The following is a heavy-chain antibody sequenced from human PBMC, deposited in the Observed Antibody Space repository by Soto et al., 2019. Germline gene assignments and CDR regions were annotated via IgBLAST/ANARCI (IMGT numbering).Heavy chain of an antibody. Sequence: GGSLRLSCAASGFTFSNYAMSWTRQAPGKGLEWVSSISSSSSYIYYADSVKGRFTISRDNAKNSLYLQMNSLRAEDTAVYYCARDLRYDILTGWGQGTLVTVSS. CDR3: ARDLRYDILTG. V-gene: IGHV3-21*01. J-gene: IGHJ4*02. CDR1: GFTFSNYA. CDR2: ISSSSSYI. D-gene: IGHD3-9*01.